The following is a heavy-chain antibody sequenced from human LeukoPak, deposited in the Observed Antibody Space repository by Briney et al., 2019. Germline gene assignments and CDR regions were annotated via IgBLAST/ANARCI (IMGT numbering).Heavy chain of an antibody. Sequence: PGGSLRLSCAASGFTFSSYAMSWVRQAPGKGLEWVSAISGSGGSTYYADSVKGRFTISRDNSKNTLYLQMNSLRAEDTAVYYCAKAPTPRSYQLPHYWGQGTLVTVSS. CDR1: GFTFSSYA. CDR3: AKAPTPRSYQLPHY. V-gene: IGHV3-23*01. D-gene: IGHD2-2*01. J-gene: IGHJ4*02. CDR2: ISGSGGST.